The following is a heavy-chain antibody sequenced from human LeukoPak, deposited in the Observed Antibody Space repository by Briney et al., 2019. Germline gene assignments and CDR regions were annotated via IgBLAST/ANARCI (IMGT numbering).Heavy chain of an antibody. D-gene: IGHD3-3*01. V-gene: IGHV1-18*01. CDR2: ISVYNGDT. J-gene: IGHJ6*03. CDR3: AREDDFWSGYYTSSMDV. CDR1: GYTFSSNG. Sequence: ASVKVSCKASGYTFSSNGLSWVRQAPGQGLEWIGWISVYNGDTNYAQKLQGRVTMTTDTSTSTAYMELRSLRSDDTAVYYCAREDDFWSGYYTSSMDVWGKGTTVTVSS.